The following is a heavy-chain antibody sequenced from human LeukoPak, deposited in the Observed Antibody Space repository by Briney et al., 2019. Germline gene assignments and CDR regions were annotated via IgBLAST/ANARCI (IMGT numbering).Heavy chain of an antibody. Sequence: GGSLRLSCAASGFTFSSYAMHWVRQAPGKGLEWVAVISYDGSNKYYADSVKGRFTISRDNVKNSLYLQMNSLRAEDTAVYYCAREVYEYGAGSYASYYMDVWGKGTTVTVSS. CDR3: AREVYEYGAGSYASYYMDV. CDR1: GFTFSSYA. J-gene: IGHJ6*03. D-gene: IGHD3-10*01. CDR2: ISYDGSNK. V-gene: IGHV3-30*04.